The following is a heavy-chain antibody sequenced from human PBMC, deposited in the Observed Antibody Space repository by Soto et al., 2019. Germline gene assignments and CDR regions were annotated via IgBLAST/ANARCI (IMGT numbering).Heavy chain of an antibody. CDR1: GQSFSGHS. D-gene: IGHD1-1*01. CDR2: INESGST. J-gene: IGHJ4*02. V-gene: IGHV4-34*01. Sequence: QVQLQQWGAGLVKPSETRSLSCAVYGQSFSGHSWAWIRQPPGKGLEWIGEINESGSTYYNPSLKSRVTISTDTSTNQFSLKLSSVSAADTAAYFCARGSGIVALPGELEDVNYDYWGQGTLVNVSS. CDR3: ARGSGIVALPGELEDVNYDY.